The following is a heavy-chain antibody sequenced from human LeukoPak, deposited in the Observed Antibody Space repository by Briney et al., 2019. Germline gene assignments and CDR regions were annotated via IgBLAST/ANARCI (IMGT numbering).Heavy chain of an antibody. J-gene: IGHJ4*02. CDR2: IYYSGST. CDR3: ARSSIVVVPAAIAPFDY. Sequence: SATLSRTCTVSGGSISSSSYYWGWIRQPPGKGVEWIGSIYYSGSTYYNPSLKSRVTISVDTSKNQFSLKLSSVTAANTAVYYCARSSIVVVPAAIAPFDYWGQGTLVTVSS. CDR1: GGSISSSSYY. D-gene: IGHD2-2*02. V-gene: IGHV4-39*01.